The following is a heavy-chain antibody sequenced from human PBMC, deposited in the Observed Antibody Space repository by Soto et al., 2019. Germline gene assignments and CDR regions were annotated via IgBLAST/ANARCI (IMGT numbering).Heavy chain of an antibody. CDR3: ARETPPSFTYYDPTFDY. D-gene: IGHD3-3*01. CDR1: GFTFSSYW. CDR2: IKQDGSEK. Sequence: PGGSLRLSCAASGFTFSSYWMSWVRQAPGKGLEWVANIKQDGSEKYYVDSVKGRFTISRDNAKNSLYLQMNSLRAEDTAVYYCARETPPSFTYYDPTFDYWGQGTLVTVSS. V-gene: IGHV3-7*01. J-gene: IGHJ4*02.